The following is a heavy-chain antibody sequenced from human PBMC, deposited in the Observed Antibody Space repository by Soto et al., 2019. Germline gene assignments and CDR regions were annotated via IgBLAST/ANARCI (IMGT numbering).Heavy chain of an antibody. CDR2: MSYDGSHE. Sequence: LRLSCVASGFTFSSYGMHWVRQAPGKGLEWVAVMSYDGSHEYYADSVKGRFTISRDNSKTILYLQMNSLRLEDTAVYYCAKGSVLRVVEAPLAILGGVDVWGQGAMVTVSS. CDR3: AKGSVLRVVEAPLAILGGVDV. J-gene: IGHJ6*02. CDR1: GFTFSSYG. V-gene: IGHV3-33*06. D-gene: IGHD2-8*01.